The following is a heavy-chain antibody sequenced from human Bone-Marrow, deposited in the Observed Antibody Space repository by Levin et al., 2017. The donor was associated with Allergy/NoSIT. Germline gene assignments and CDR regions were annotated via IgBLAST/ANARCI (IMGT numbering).Heavy chain of an antibody. CDR3: AKEMTTVVPVFDY. Sequence: GKSLKISCAASGFTFSNYAMSWVRQAPGKGLEWVSAITNSGRTYYADSVKGRFTVSRDNSKNTLYLQMNSLRADDTAVYYCAKEMTTVVPVFDYWGQGTLVTVSS. V-gene: IGHV3-23*01. CDR2: ITNSGRT. J-gene: IGHJ4*02. D-gene: IGHD4-23*01. CDR1: GFTFSNYA.